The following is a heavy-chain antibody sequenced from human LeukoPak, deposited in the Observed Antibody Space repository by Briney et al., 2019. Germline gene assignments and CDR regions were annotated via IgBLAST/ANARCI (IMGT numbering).Heavy chain of an antibody. CDR3: ARLGTGYDSSGYSIGWFDP. D-gene: IGHD3-22*01. J-gene: IGHJ5*02. Sequence: PSETLSLTCTVSGGSISSYFWSWIRQPAGKGLEWIGRTYTSGYTNYNPSLKSRVTMSVDTSKNQFSLRLSSVTAADTAVYYCARLGTGYDSSGYSIGWFDPWGQGTLVTVSS. CDR1: GGSISSYF. CDR2: TYTSGYT. V-gene: IGHV4-4*07.